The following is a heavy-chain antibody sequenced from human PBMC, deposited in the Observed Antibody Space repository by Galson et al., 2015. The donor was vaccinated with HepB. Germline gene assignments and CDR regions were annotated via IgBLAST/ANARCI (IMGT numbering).Heavy chain of an antibody. CDR2: IFYSGST. V-gene: IGHV4-39*01. D-gene: IGHD2-8*01. CDR3: ARDNGAYLSNSFDV. Sequence: ETLSLTCTVSRGSISGSSYFWGWIRQAPGKGLEWIGSIFYSGSTYYNPSLESRVTISVDTSKDQFSLSLRSVTAADTALYYCARDNGAYLSNSFDVWGQGTMVTVSS. CDR1: RGSISGSSYF. J-gene: IGHJ3*01.